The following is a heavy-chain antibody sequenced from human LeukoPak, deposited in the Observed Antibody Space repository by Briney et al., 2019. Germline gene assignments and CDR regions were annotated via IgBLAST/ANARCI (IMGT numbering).Heavy chain of an antibody. Sequence: SETLSLTCAVYGGSFSGYYWGWIRQPPGKGLEWIGSIYYSGSTYYNPSLKSRVTISVDTSKNQFSLKLSSVTAADTAVYYCARGRITMIVVVITAGEVDYWGQGTLVTVSS. V-gene: IGHV4-34*01. J-gene: IGHJ4*02. D-gene: IGHD3-22*01. CDR1: GGSFSGYY. CDR3: ARGRITMIVVVITAGEVDY. CDR2: IYYSGST.